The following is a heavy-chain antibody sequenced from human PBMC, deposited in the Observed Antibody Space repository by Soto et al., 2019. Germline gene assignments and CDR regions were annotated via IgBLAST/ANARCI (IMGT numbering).Heavy chain of an antibody. V-gene: IGHV3-23*01. CDR3: ARADIVATTYFDY. J-gene: IGHJ4*02. CDR1: GFTFSSYA. Sequence: EVQLLESGGGLVQPGGSLRLSCAASGFTFSSYAMSWVRQAPGKGLEWVSAISGSGGRTYYADSVKGRFTISRDNSKNTLYLQMNSLRAEDTAVYYCARADIVATTYFDYWGQGTLVTVSS. CDR2: ISGSGGRT. D-gene: IGHD5-12*01.